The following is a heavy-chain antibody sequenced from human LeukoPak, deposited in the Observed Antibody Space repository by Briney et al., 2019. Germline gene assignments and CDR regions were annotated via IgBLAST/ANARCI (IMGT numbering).Heavy chain of an antibody. V-gene: IGHV4-39*01. J-gene: IGHJ4*02. CDR1: GVSISGSNSY. CDR2: IYYTGNT. CDR3: ARQTGSGLFTLP. Sequence: SETLSLTCTVSGVSISGSNSYWGWIRQPPGKGLEWIGSIYYTGNTYYNASLKSRVTISIDTSKNQISLRLTSVTATDTAMYYCARQTGSGLFTLPGGQGTLVTVSS. D-gene: IGHD3/OR15-3a*01.